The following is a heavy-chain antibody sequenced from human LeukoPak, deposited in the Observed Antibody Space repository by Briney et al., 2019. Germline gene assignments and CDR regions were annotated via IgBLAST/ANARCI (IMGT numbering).Heavy chain of an antibody. Sequence: ASVKVSCKASGYTFTSYYMHWVRQAPGQGLEWMGIINPSGGSTSYAQKFQGRVTMTRDMSTRTVYMELSSLRSEDTAVYYCARDRLDAPLSFDYWGQGTLVTVSS. J-gene: IGHJ4*02. CDR1: GYTFTSYY. CDR3: ARDRLDAPLSFDY. V-gene: IGHV1-46*01. CDR2: INPSGGST. D-gene: IGHD6-19*01.